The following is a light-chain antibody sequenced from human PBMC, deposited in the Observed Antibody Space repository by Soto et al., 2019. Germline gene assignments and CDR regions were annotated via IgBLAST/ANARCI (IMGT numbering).Light chain of an antibody. J-gene: IGKJ3*01. CDR3: QQRNNWPPGGFT. Sequence: EIVLTQSPATLSLSPGERATLSCRASQSVSSYLAWYQQKPGQAPRLLIYDASNRATGIPARFSGSGSGTDFTLTISSLEPEDFAVYYCQQRNNWPPGGFTFGPGTKVDIK. CDR2: DAS. CDR1: QSVSSY. V-gene: IGKV3-11*01.